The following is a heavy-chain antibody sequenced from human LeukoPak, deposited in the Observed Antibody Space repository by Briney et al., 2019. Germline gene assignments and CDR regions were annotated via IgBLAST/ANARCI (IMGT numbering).Heavy chain of an antibody. V-gene: IGHV3-66*02. J-gene: IGHJ2*01. CDR3: ASHTSSWNFNWYFDL. CDR1: GFTFSSYW. CDR2: IYSGDST. Sequence: GGSLRPSCTASGFTFSSYWMTWVRQAPGKGLEWVSVIYSGDSTYYADSVKGRFTISRDNSRSTLYLQMNSLRPEDTGVYYCASHTSSWNFNWYFDLWGRGTLVSVSS. D-gene: IGHD6-13*01.